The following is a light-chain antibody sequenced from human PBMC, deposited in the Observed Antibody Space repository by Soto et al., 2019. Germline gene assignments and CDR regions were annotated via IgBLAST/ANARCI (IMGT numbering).Light chain of an antibody. Sequence: QSALTQPRSVSGSPGQSVTISCTGTSSDVGGYHYVSWYQHHPGKAPKLMIYDVARRPPGVPDRFSGSKSGNTASLTISGLQAEDEADYYCSSYGGSYTVVFGGGTKLTVL. V-gene: IGLV2-11*01. CDR3: SSYGGSYTVV. J-gene: IGLJ2*01. CDR2: DVA. CDR1: SSDVGGYHY.